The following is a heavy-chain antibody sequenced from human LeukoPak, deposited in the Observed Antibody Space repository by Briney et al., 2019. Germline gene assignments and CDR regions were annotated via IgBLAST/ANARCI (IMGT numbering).Heavy chain of an antibody. Sequence: GRSLRLSCVASGFTFSSYAMHCVRQAPGKGLEWVALISYDGSNKYYADSVKGRFTISRDNSKNTLYLQMNSLRAEDTAVYYCARGGVYSSGSYYLYYFDYWGQGTLVTVSS. CDR1: GFTFSSYA. CDR3: ARGGVYSSGSYYLYYFDY. D-gene: IGHD6-19*01. CDR2: ISYDGSNK. J-gene: IGHJ4*02. V-gene: IGHV3-30-3*01.